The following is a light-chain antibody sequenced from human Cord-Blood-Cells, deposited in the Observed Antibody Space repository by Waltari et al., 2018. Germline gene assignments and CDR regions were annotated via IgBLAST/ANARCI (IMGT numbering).Light chain of an antibody. Sequence: QSALTQPASVSGSPGQSITISCTGTSSDVGSYNLVSWYQQHPGKAPKLMSYEGSKRPSGFSNRFSGSKSGNTASLTISGLQAEDEADYYCCSYAGSSTFAVFGGGTKLTVL. J-gene: IGLJ3*02. CDR2: EGS. CDR1: SSDVGSYNL. V-gene: IGLV2-23*03. CDR3: CSYAGSSTFAV.